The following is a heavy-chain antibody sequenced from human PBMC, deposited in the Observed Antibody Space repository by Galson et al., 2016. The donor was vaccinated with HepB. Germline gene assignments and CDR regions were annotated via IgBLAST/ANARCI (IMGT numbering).Heavy chain of an antibody. J-gene: IGHJ4*02. Sequence: SLRLSCAASGFAVGNAWMNWVRQAPGKGPEWVGRIKAENAGGTIDYAAPVKGRFTISRDDSKNMMYLEMNSLKNDDTGVYYCALTRHTGFDNWGQGTLVTVSS. CDR1: GFAVGNAW. CDR3: ALTRHTGFDN. V-gene: IGHV3-15*07. CDR2: IKAENAGGTI.